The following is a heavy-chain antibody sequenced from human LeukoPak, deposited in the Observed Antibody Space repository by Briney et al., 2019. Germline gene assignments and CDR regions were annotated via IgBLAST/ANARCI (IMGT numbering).Heavy chain of an antibody. CDR1: GGSFSGYY. CDR3: ARARSGKWGFDY. D-gene: IGHD1-26*01. V-gene: IGHV4-34*01. Sequence: SETLSLTCAVYGGSFSGYYWSWIRQPPGKGLEWIGEINHSGNTNSNPSLKSRVTISVDTSKNQFSLKLSSVTAADTAVYYCARARSGKWGFDYWGQGTLVTVSS. CDR2: INHSGNT. J-gene: IGHJ4*02.